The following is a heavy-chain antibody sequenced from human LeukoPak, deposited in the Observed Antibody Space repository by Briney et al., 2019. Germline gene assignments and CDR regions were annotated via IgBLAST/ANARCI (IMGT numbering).Heavy chain of an antibody. D-gene: IGHD6-25*01. V-gene: IGHV3-30-3*01. CDR2: ISHDGANK. Sequence: GGSLRLSCTASGFTFSNYAVHWVRQAPGKGLEWVTVISHDGANKYYADSVKGRFTVSRDNAKNSLYPQMNSLRAEDTAVYYCAIGGIAAHLAYFDYWAQGPLVSVSS. J-gene: IGHJ4*02. CDR3: AIGGIAAHLAYFDY. CDR1: GFTFSNYA.